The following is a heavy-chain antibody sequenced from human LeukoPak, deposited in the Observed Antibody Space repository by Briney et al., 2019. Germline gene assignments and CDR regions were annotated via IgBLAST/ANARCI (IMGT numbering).Heavy chain of an antibody. D-gene: IGHD6-19*01. J-gene: IGHJ5*02. CDR1: GFTFSSYA. CDR3: AKDPNSSGWYSGWFDP. V-gene: IGHV3-23*01. CDR2: ISGSGGST. Sequence: PGGSLRLSCAASGFTFSSYAMSWVRQAPGKGLEWVSAISGSGGSTYYADSVKGRFTISRDNSKNTLYLQMNSLRAEDTAVYYCAKDPNSSGWYSGWFDPWGQGTLVTVSS.